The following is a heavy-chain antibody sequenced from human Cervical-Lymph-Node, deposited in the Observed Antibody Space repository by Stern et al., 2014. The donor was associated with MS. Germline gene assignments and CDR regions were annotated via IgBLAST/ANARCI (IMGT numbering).Heavy chain of an antibody. D-gene: IGHD2-15*01. J-gene: IGHJ5*02. CDR1: GGTFSSSYA. V-gene: IGHV1-69*09. CDR3: ARGIVSNRPAATLHNLFDP. Sequence: QLVQSGADVKKPGSSVKVSCKASGGTFSSSYAVSWVRKAPGQGLEWMGRIIPIIGLPNYAQKFQSRLTITAANSTSTVYMELTSLTPEDTAVYYCARGIVSNRPAATLHNLFDPWGQGTLVTVSS. CDR2: IIPIIGLP.